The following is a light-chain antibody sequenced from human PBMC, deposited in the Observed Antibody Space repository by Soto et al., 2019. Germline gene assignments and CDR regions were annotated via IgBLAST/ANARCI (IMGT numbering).Light chain of an antibody. J-gene: IGLJ2*01. CDR3: QAWDSSTANVV. Sequence: SYELTQPPSVSVSPGQTASITCSGDKLGDKYVCWYQQKPGQSPVLVICQDSKRPSGIPERFSGSNSGNTATLTISGTQAMDEADYYCQAWDSSTANVVFGGGTTLTVL. CDR1: KLGDKY. V-gene: IGLV3-1*01. CDR2: QDS.